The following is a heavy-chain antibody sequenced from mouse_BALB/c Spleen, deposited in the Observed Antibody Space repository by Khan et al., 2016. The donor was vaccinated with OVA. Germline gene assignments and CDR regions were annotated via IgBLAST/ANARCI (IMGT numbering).Heavy chain of an antibody. V-gene: IGHV2-6-1*01. J-gene: IGHJ4*01. Sequence: VQLQESGPGLVAPSQNLSITCTISGFSLTNYGIHWVRQPPGKGLEWLVVIWSDGSTTYTSALKSRLTISKDNSKSQVFLKMNSLQTDDTAMYFCARQPYYHYNIMDYWGQGTSVTVSS. CDR3: ARQPYYHYNIMDY. D-gene: IGHD2-10*01. CDR2: IWSDGST. CDR1: GFSLTNYG.